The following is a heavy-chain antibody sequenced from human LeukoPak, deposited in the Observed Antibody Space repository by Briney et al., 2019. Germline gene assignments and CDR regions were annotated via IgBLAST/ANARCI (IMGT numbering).Heavy chain of an antibody. D-gene: IGHD3-10*01. CDR1: GFAFSSYW. J-gene: IGHJ4*02. CDR2: IKKDGSEK. V-gene: IGHV3-7*01. CDR3: AKLAKYFYGSETYYFFEH. Sequence: ESGGSLRLSCAASGFAFSSYWMTWVRQTPGKGLEWVANIKKDGSEKYYVDSVKGRFTISRDNAKSSLYLQMNSLRVEDTAVYYCAKLAKYFYGSETYYFFEHWGQGTPVTASS.